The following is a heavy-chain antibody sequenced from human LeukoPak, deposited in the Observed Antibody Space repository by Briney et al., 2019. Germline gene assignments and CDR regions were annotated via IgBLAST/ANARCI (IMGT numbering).Heavy chain of an antibody. J-gene: IGHJ5*02. V-gene: IGHV3-23*01. D-gene: IGHD2-2*01. CDR3: AKDIVVVPAAGDFFAP. Sequence: GGSLRLSCAASGFTFSSYAMSWVRQAPGKGLEWVSSISANGGTTHYADSVRGRFTISRDNSKNTLYLQVNSLRAEDTAVYYCAKDIVVVPAAGDFFAPWGQGTLVTVS. CDR1: GFTFSSYA. CDR2: ISANGGTT.